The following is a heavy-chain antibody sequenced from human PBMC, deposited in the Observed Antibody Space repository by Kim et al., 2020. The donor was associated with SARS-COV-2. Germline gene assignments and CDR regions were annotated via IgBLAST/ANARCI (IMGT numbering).Heavy chain of an antibody. D-gene: IGHD6-13*01. Sequence: GGSLRLSCAASGFTFSSYEMNWVRQAPGKGLEWVSYISSSGSTIYYADSVKGRFTISRDNAKNSLYLQMNSLRAEDTAVYYCAREEPHYSSSWYDYYYYGMHVWGQGTTVTVPS. CDR1: GFTFSSYE. J-gene: IGHJ6*02. V-gene: IGHV3-48*03. CDR3: AREEPHYSSSWYDYYYYGMHV. CDR2: ISSSGSTI.